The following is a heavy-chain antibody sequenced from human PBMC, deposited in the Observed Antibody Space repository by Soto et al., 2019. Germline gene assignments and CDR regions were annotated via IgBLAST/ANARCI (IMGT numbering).Heavy chain of an antibody. CDR1: GGSISSGGYS. CDR3: AGGGSRSYDY. Sequence: SETLSLTCAVSGGSISSGGYSWSWIRQPPGKGLEWIGYIYHSGSTYYNPSLKSRVTISVDRSKNQFSLKLSSVTAADTAVYYCAGGGSRSYDYWGQGTLVTVSS. D-gene: IGHD3-10*01. CDR2: IYHSGST. V-gene: IGHV4-30-2*01. J-gene: IGHJ4*02.